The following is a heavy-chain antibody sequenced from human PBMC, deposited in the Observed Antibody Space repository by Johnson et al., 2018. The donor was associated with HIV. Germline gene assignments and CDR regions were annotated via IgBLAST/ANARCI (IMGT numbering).Heavy chain of an antibody. D-gene: IGHD6-6*01. CDR2: ISYDGSNK. V-gene: IGHV3-30*04. CDR3: ARDRRARLPLYAFDI. CDR1: RFTFSSYA. Sequence: VESGGGVVQPGGSLRLSCAASRFTFSSYAMHWVRQAPGKGLEWVAVISYDGSNKYYADYVKGRFTISRDNSKNPLYLQMNSLTAEDTAVYSCARDRRARLPLYAFDIWGQGTMVTVSS. J-gene: IGHJ3*02.